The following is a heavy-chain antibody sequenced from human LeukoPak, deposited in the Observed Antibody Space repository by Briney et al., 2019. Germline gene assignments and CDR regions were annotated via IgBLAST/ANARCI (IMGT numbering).Heavy chain of an antibody. V-gene: IGHV1-24*01. CDR3: ATHARGGLLRTVADYYMDV. J-gene: IGHJ6*03. Sequence: GASVKVSCKVSGYTLTELSMHWVRQAPGKGLEWMGGFDPEDGETIYAQKFQGRVTMTEDTSTDTAYMELSSLRSEDTAVYYCATHARGGLLRTVADYYMDVWGKGTTVTVSS. CDR1: GYTLTELS. D-gene: IGHD3-22*01. CDR2: FDPEDGET.